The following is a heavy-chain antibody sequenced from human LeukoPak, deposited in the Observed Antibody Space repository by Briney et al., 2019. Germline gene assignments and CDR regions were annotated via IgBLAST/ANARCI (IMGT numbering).Heavy chain of an antibody. CDR3: AKGRFGPDA. V-gene: IGHV3-23*01. CDR2: ISGSGTTT. CDR1: GFIFSNYG. D-gene: IGHD3-3*01. Sequence: PGGSLRHPSAASGFIFSNYGLSWVRQAPGKGLEWVSGISGSGTTTYYADSVKGRFTISRDNSKNTLYLQMSSLRAEDTALYYCAKGRFGPDAWGQGTLVTVSS. J-gene: IGHJ4*03.